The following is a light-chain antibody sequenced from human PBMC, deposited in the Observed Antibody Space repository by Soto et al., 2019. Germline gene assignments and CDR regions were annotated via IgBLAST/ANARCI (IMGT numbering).Light chain of an antibody. J-gene: IGLJ2*01. V-gene: IGLV1-44*01. Sequence: QSVLTQPPSASGTPGQRVTISCSGSSSNIGSNIVNWYQQVPGTAPKLLIYSSNQRPSGVPDRFSGSKSGTSASLAISGLQSEDGADYYCAAWDDSLNGVVFGGGTKVTVL. CDR2: SSN. CDR1: SSNIGSNI. CDR3: AAWDDSLNGVV.